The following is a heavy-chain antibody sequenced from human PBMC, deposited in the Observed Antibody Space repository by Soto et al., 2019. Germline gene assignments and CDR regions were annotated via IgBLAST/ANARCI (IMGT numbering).Heavy chain of an antibody. CDR2: IYYSGST. J-gene: IGHJ4*02. V-gene: IGHV4-39*01. CDR1: GGSISSSSYY. CDR3: AIDSSGWNYYFNY. D-gene: IGHD6-19*01. Sequence: SETLSLTCTVSGGSISSSSYYWGWIRQPPGKGLEWIGSIYYSGSTCYNPSLKSRVTIFVDTSKNQFSLKLSSVTAADTAVYYCAIDSSGWNYYFNYWGQGTLVTV.